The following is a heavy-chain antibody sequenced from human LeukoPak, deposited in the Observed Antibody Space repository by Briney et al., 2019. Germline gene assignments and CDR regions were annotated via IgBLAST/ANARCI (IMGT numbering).Heavy chain of an antibody. D-gene: IGHD6-19*01. CDR1: GFTFSSYA. CDR3: AKRPFIAVAGTFDY. CDR2: ISGSGGST. V-gene: IGHV3-23*01. Sequence: GGSLRLSCAASGFTFSSYAMSWVRQAPGKGLEWVSAISGSGGSTYYADSVKGRFTNSRDNSKNTLYLQMNSLRAEDTAVYYCAKRPFIAVAGTFDYWGQGTLVTVSS. J-gene: IGHJ4*02.